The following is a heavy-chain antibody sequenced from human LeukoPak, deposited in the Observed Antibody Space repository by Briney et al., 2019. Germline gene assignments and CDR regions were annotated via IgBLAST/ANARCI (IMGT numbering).Heavy chain of an antibody. CDR1: GYTFTDYY. CDR3: ARANFLYCSSSTCLFGY. D-gene: IGHD2-2*01. J-gene: IGHJ4*02. V-gene: IGHV1-2*02. Sequence: ASVKVSCKASGYTFTDYYMHWVRQAPGQGFEWMGWINPNDGDTNYAQKFQGRVTMTRDTSISTAHMEVSRLRSDDTAVYYCARANFLYCSSSTCLFGYWGQGTLVTVSS. CDR2: INPNDGDT.